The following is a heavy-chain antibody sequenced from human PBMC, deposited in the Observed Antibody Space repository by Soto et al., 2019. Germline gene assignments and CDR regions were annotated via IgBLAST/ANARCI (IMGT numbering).Heavy chain of an antibody. J-gene: IGHJ4*02. CDR2: IVYDGGKI. CDR1: GFTFSTYT. D-gene: IGHD5-18*01. CDR3: ASRSVPGSSYGEGFDY. Sequence: QVQLVESGGAVVQPGRSLRLSCAASGFTFSTYTMHWVRQAPGKGLEWVALIVYDGGKIHYADSVKGRFTISRDNSKNTLSLQMNSLPAEDTGIYYCASRSVPGSSYGEGFDYWGQGTLVTVSS. V-gene: IGHV3-30-3*01.